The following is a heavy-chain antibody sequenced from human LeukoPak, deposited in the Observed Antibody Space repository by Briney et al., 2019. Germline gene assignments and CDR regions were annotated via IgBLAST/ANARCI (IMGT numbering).Heavy chain of an antibody. Sequence: SETRSLTCAVYGGSFSVYYWSWIRQPPGKGLEWIGEINHSGSTNYNPSLKSRVTISVDTSKNQFSLKLSSVTAADTAVYYCARAKGLYYDFWSAHHNFDYWGQGTLVTVSS. CDR3: ARAKGLYYDFWSAHHNFDY. D-gene: IGHD3-3*01. CDR1: GGSFSVYY. V-gene: IGHV4-34*01. CDR2: INHSGST. J-gene: IGHJ4*02.